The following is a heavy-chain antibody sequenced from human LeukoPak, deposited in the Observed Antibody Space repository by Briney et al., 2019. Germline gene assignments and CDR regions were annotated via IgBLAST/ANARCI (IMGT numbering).Heavy chain of an antibody. V-gene: IGHV3-73*01. Sequence: GGSLRLSCAASGFTFSVSAMHWVRQASGKGLEWVGRIRSKANSYATAYAASVKGRFTISRDDSKNTAYLQMNSLKTEDTAVYYCTSFIAVAGHEDVDYWGQGTLVTVSS. CDR3: TSFIAVAGHEDVDY. CDR2: IRSKANSYAT. D-gene: IGHD6-19*01. J-gene: IGHJ4*02. CDR1: GFTFSVSA.